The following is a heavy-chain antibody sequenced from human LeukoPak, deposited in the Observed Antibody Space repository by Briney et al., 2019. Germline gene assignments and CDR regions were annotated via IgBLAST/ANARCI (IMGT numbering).Heavy chain of an antibody. CDR1: GGSISSSSYY. CDR2: IYYSGST. V-gene: IGHV4-39*07. D-gene: IGHD3-10*01. CDR3: ASSPPHGSGSYYGGDAFDI. J-gene: IGHJ3*02. Sequence: PSETLSLTCTVSGGSISSSSYYWGWIRQPPGKGLEWIGSIYYSGSTYYNPSLKSRVTISVDKSKNQFSLKLSSVTAADTAVYYCASSPPHGSGSYYGGDAFDIWGQGTMVTVSS.